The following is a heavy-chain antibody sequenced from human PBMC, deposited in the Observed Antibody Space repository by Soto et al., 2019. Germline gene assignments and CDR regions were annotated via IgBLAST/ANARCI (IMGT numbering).Heavy chain of an antibody. CDR1: GFTFTSSA. CDR2: IAVGSGYT. CDR3: AADATAWQQMVPSDY. J-gene: IGHJ4*02. D-gene: IGHD2-8*01. Sequence: SVEVSCKASGFTFTSSAFQWVRQALGQRLEWIGWIAVGSGYTNYAQRFQDRVTLTRDMSTATTYMELSRLTSEDTAIYYCAADATAWQQMVPSDYWGQGTLVTVS. V-gene: IGHV1-58*01.